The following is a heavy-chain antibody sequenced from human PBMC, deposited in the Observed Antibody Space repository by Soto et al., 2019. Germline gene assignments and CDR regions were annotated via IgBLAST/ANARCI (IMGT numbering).Heavy chain of an antibody. J-gene: IGHJ5*02. V-gene: IGHV3-7*01. CDR1: GFTFGSYW. CDR2: IKQDGSEI. CDR3: ASYSGSYFPVGHDR. Sequence: EAQLVESGGGLVQPGGSLRLSCVGSGFTFGSYWMSWVRQAPGGGLEWVANIKQDGSEIHYLESVKGRFTIFRDNAKKSLYLQMTSLSAEDTAVYFCASYSGSYFPVGHDRWGRGTLVTVSS. D-gene: IGHD1-26*01.